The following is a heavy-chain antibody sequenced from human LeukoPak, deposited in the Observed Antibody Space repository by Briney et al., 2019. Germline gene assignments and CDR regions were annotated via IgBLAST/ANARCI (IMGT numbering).Heavy chain of an antibody. V-gene: IGHV1-2*02. CDR3: ARDGPAQMVDLDY. D-gene: IGHD3-10*01. CDR2: IRPNNGDT. CDR1: GYTFSGTGWY. J-gene: IGHJ4*02. Sequence: DSVKVSCKASGYTFSGTGWYLYWLRQAPGQGLECMGWIRPNNGDTAYAQKFEGRVAMTRDTSISTAYMELRRLRPDDTAVYFCARDGPAQMVDLDYWGQGTLVTVSS.